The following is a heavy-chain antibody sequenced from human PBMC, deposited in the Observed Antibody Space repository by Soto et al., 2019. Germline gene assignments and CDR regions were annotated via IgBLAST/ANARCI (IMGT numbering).Heavy chain of an antibody. CDR1: GGSIRSGGYY. V-gene: IGHV4-31*03. Sequence: PLETLSHTCPVSGGSIRSGGYYWSWIRQHPGKGLEWIGYIYYSGSTYYNPSLKSRVTISVDTSKNQFSLKLSSVTAADTAVYYCASNVGYGDYVPYYWGQGTLVTVSS. CDR3: ASNVGYGDYVPYY. CDR2: IYYSGST. J-gene: IGHJ4*02. D-gene: IGHD4-17*01.